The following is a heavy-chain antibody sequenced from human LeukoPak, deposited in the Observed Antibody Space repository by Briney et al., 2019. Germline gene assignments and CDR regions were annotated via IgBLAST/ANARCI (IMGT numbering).Heavy chain of an antibody. CDR2: INHSGST. J-gene: IGHJ4*02. CDR3: ARVEDGSFDY. V-gene: IGHV4-34*01. Sequence: SETLSLTCAVYGGSFIGYYWSWIRQPPGKGLEWIGEINHSGSTNYNPSLKSRGTISVDTSKNQFSLKLSSVTAADTAVYYCARVEDGSFDYWGQGTLVTVSS. D-gene: IGHD3-10*01. CDR1: GGSFIGYY.